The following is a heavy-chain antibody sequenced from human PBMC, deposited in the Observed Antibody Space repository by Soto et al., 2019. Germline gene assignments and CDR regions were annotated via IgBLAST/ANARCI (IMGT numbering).Heavy chain of an antibody. CDR2: ISYDGSNK. Sequence: VHLVESGGGVVQPGRSLTLSCAASGFIFNNYAMHWVRQAPGKGLEWVTVISYDGSNKYYADSVKGRFTISRDNSRNTLYLQINSLRAEDTAVYYCASTYYDILTAYRSAFDIWGQGTMVTVSS. J-gene: IGHJ3*02. CDR1: GFIFNNYA. CDR3: ASTYYDILTAYRSAFDI. V-gene: IGHV3-30-3*01. D-gene: IGHD3-9*01.